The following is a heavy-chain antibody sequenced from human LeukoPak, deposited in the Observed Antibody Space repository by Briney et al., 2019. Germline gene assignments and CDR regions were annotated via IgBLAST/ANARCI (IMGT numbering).Heavy chain of an antibody. CDR3: AKDLYGDYGGIDY. Sequence: RTGGSLRLSCAASGFTFSIYAMSWVRQAPGKGLEWVSVIRGNSGSTYYADSVKGRFTISRDNYKNTLYLQMNSLRAEDTAIYYCAKDLYGDYGGIDYWGQGTLVTVSS. J-gene: IGHJ4*02. CDR1: GFTFSIYA. D-gene: IGHD4-17*01. V-gene: IGHV3-23*01. CDR2: IRGNSGST.